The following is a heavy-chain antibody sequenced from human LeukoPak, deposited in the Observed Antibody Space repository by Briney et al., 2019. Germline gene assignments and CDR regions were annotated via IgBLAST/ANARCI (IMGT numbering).Heavy chain of an antibody. D-gene: IGHD4-23*01. J-gene: IGHJ4*02. V-gene: IGHV1-2*06. CDR2: INPNSGGT. Sequence: GASVKVSCKASGYTFTGYYMHWVRQAPGQGLEWMGRINPNSGGTNYAQKFQGRVTMTRDTSISTAYMELSRLRSDDTAVYYCARGDYGGNSDHKLYYFDYWGQGTLVTVSS. CDR3: ARGDYGGNSDHKLYYFDY. CDR1: GYTFTGYY.